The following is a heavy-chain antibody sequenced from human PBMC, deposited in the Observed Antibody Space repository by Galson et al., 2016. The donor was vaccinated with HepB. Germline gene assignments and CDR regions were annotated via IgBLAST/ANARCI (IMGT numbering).Heavy chain of an antibody. V-gene: IGHV4-30-2*01. CDR1: GGSISSGDKC. J-gene: IGHJ2*01. CDR3: ASGNWADWYFDL. CDR2: ICHTGST. Sequence: LSLTCTVSGGSISSGDKCWSWIRQPPGQVLEWIGYICHTGSTFYTPSLKSRVTISLDRSKSQFSLKLNSVTAADPAVYFCASGNWADWYFDLWGRGTLVTFSS. D-gene: IGHD7-27*01.